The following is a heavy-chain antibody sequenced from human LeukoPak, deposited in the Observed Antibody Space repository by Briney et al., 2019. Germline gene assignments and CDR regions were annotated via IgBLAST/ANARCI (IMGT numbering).Heavy chain of an antibody. V-gene: IGHV1-69*13. CDR2: IIPIFGTA. CDR1: GSTFSSYA. J-gene: IGHJ6*03. Sequence: ASVKVSCKASGSTFSSYAISWVRQAPGQGLEWMGGIIPIFGTANYAQKFQGRVTITADESTSTAYMELSSLRSEDTAVYYCARRLTGEGYYYYYMDVWGKGTTVTVSS. CDR3: ARRLTGEGYYYYYMDV. D-gene: IGHD3-10*01.